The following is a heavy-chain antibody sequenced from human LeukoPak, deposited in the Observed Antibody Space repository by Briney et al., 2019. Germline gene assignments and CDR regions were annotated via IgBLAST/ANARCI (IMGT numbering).Heavy chain of an antibody. Sequence: GSLRLSCAASGFTFSSYEMNWVRQAPGKGLEWVGEINYSGNINYNPSLKSRVTIDTSKNQISLKLTSVTAADTAIYYCARHAKGSSSWFESYWYFDLWGRGTLVTVSS. V-gene: IGHV4-34*01. D-gene: IGHD6-13*01. CDR1: GFTFSSYE. CDR2: INYSGNI. J-gene: IGHJ2*01. CDR3: ARHAKGSSSWFESYWYFDL.